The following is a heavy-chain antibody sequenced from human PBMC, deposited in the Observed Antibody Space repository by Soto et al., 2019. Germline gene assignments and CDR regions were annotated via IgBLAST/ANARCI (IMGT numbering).Heavy chain of an antibody. V-gene: IGHV4-34*01. D-gene: IGHD5-12*01. J-gene: IGHJ1*01. CDR2: INHSGST. Sequence: SETLSLTCAVYGGSFSGYYWSWIRQPPGKGLEWIGEINHSGSTNYNPSLKSRVTISVDTSKNQFSLKLSSVTAADTAVYYCARGRGRIKYFQHWGQGTMVTVSS. CDR1: GGSFSGYY. CDR3: ARGRGRIKYFQH.